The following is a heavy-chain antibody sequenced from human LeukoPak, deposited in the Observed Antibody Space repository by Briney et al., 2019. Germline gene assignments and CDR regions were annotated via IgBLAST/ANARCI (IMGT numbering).Heavy chain of an antibody. J-gene: IGHJ4*02. V-gene: IGHV3-23*01. CDR1: GFTFGDYA. D-gene: IGHD4-17*01. CDR3: AKQYGDSLHIPFDY. CDR2: IRGSGGGA. Sequence: GGSLRLSCTASGFTFGDYAMSWVRQAPGKGLEWVSGIRGSGGGAHYADSVKGRFTISRDNSKNTLYLQINSLRAEDTAVYYCAKQYGDSLHIPFDYWGQGTLVTVSS.